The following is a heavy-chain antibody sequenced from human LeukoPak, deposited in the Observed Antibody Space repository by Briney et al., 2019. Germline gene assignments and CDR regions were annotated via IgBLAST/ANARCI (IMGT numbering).Heavy chain of an antibody. CDR2: IKEDGSEK. CDR3: ARDHLGYCSSTSCYEVY. D-gene: IGHD2-2*01. CDR1: GFTFSNYW. Sequence: GGSLRLSCAASGFTFSNYWMSWVRQAPGKGLEWVANIKEDGSEKYYVDSVKGRFTISRDNAKNSLYLQMNSLRAEDTAVYYCARDHLGYCSSTSCYEVYWGQGTLVTVSS. J-gene: IGHJ4*02. V-gene: IGHV3-7*01.